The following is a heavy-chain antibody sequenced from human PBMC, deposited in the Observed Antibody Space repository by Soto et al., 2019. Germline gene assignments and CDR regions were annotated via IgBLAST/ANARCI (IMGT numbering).Heavy chain of an antibody. CDR3: VRIIGLVVAGVAYFGMVV. V-gene: IGHV3-72*01. CDR2: GRGRANSYTT. D-gene: IGHD2-8*02. Sequence: EVQLVESGGGLVQPGGSLRLSCAASGFTFSDHHMDWVRQGPGKGLEWVGRGRGRANSYTTEYAASVRGRFTIARDDSINSLDLQMNSLKFEDTVVYYCVRIIGLVVAGVAYFGMVVWGQGTTVTFSS. J-gene: IGHJ6*02. CDR1: GFTFSDHH.